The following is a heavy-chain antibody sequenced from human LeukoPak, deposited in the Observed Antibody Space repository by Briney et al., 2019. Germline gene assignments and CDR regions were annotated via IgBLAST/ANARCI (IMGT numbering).Heavy chain of an antibody. Sequence: SQTLSLTCTVSGGSISSGSYYWSWIRQPAGKRLEWIGRIYTSGSTNYNPSLKSRVTISLDTSKNQFSLKLSSVTAADTAVYYCARGDCGGDCYTEYFQHWGQGTLVTVSS. CDR3: ARGDCGGDCYTEYFQH. CDR2: IYTSGST. CDR1: GGSISSGSYY. V-gene: IGHV4-61*02. D-gene: IGHD2-21*02. J-gene: IGHJ1*01.